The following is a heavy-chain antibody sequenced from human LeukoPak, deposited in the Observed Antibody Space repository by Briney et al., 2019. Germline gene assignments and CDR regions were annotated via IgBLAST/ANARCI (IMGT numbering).Heavy chain of an antibody. CDR3: ARDRGIAAVDY. D-gene: IGHD6-13*01. CDR1: GFTVSSTY. CDR2: IYSGGST. Sequence: GGSLRLSCAASGFTVSSTYMSWVRQAPGKGLEWVSIIYSGGSTYYADSVKGRFTISRDNSENTLYLQMNSLRAEDTAVYYCARDRGIAAVDYWGQGTLVTVSS. J-gene: IGHJ4*02. V-gene: IGHV3-66*01.